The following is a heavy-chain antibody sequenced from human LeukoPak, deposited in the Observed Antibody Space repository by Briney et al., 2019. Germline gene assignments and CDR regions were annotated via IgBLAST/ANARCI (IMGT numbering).Heavy chain of an antibody. D-gene: IGHD6-19*01. V-gene: IGHV3-30*04. CDR2: ISYDGSNK. J-gene: IGHJ4*02. CDR3: ARDDSGSGWPSN. Sequence: GGSLRLSCAASGFTFSSYAMHWVRQAPGKGLEWVAVISYDGSNKYYANSVKGRFTISRDNSKNTLYLQMNSLRAEDTAVYYCARDDSGSGWPSNWGQGTLVTVSS. CDR1: GFTFSSYA.